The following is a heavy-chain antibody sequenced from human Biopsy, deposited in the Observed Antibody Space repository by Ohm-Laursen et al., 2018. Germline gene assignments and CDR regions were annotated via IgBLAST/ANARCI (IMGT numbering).Heavy chain of an antibody. CDR2: IYNSGST. D-gene: IGHD5/OR15-5a*01. V-gene: IGHV4-59*01. J-gene: IGHJ3*02. Sequence: TLSLTCTVSGGSMSSYYWTWIRQPPGQGLEWIGYIYNSGSTNYNPSLKSRVTISVAVDTSKSQFSLRLSSVTAADTAMYYCARGEAGVYDALDIWGQGTMVIVSS. CDR3: ARGEAGVYDALDI. CDR1: GGSMSSYY.